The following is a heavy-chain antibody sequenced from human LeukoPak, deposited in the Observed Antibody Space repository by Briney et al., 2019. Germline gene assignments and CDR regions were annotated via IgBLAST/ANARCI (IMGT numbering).Heavy chain of an antibody. CDR2: I. D-gene: IGHD6-13*01. V-gene: IGHV5-51*01. J-gene: IGHJ3*02. Sequence: GESLKISCKGSGYSFTSYWIGWVRQMPGKGLEWMGIIYSPSFQGQVTISADKSISTAYLQWSSLKASDTAMYYCARPGVFGAAANDAFDIWSQGTMVTVSS. CDR3: ARPGVFGAAANDAFDI. CDR1: GYSFTSYW.